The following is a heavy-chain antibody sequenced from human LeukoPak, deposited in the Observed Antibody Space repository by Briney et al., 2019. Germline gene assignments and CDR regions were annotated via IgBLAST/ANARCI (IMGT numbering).Heavy chain of an antibody. J-gene: IGHJ5*02. CDR3: VRGNINDFWSGFYLSHWFDP. D-gene: IGHD3-3*01. Sequence: GGSLRLSCAASGFTFSSYTMSWVRQAPGKGLEWVSSISTSSTYIYYADSLKRRFTISRDNAKNSLYLQMNSLRAEDTAVYYCVRGNINDFWSGFYLSHWFDPWGQGTLVTVSS. CDR2: ISTSSTYI. CDR1: GFTFSSYT. V-gene: IGHV3-21*01.